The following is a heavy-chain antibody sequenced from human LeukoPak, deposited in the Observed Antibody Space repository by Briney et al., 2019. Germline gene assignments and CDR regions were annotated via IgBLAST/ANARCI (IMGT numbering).Heavy chain of an antibody. V-gene: IGHV3-30*03. D-gene: IGHD3-10*01. Sequence: GRSMRLSCAASGFTFSSYGMRWVRPAPGKGLERVAVISYDGSNKYYADSVKGRFTISRDNSKNTLYLQMNSLRAEDTAVYYCSMVRGVNEPFDYWGQGTLVTVSS. CDR2: ISYDGSNK. CDR1: GFTFSSYG. CDR3: SMVRGVNEPFDY. J-gene: IGHJ4*02.